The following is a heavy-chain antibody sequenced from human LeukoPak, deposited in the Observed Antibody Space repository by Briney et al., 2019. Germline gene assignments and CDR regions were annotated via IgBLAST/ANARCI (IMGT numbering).Heavy chain of an antibody. V-gene: IGHV1-69*13. CDR2: IIPIFGTA. Sequence: ASVKVSCKASGGTFSSYAISWVRQAPGQGLEWMGGIIPIFGTANYAQKFQGRVTITADESTSTAYMELSSLRSEDTAVYYCARDRLTTVTTRGDAFDIWGQGTMVTVSS. D-gene: IGHD4-17*01. CDR1: GGTFSSYA. J-gene: IGHJ3*02. CDR3: ARDRLTTVTTRGDAFDI.